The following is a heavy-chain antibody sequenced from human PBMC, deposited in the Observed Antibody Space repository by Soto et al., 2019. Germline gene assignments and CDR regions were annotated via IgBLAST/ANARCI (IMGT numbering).Heavy chain of an antibody. V-gene: IGHV3-21*01. Sequence: EVQLVESGGGLVKPGGSLRLSCAASGFTFTRYSMNWVRQAPGKWLVWVSSISSTTNYIYYADSMKGRFTVSRDNAKNSLYLDMNSLSAEDTAVYYCERESEDLTSNFDYLGQGTLVSVSS. CDR3: ERESEDLTSNFDY. J-gene: IGHJ4*02. CDR1: GFTFTRYS. CDR2: ISSTTNYI.